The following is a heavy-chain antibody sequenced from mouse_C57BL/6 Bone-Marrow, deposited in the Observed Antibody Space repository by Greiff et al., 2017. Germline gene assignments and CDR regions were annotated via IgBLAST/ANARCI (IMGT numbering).Heavy chain of an antibody. CDR1: GYAFSSSW. V-gene: IGHV1-82*01. CDR3: ASSGGVAY. CDR2: IYPGDGDT. Sequence: VQLQESGPELVKPGASVKISCKASGYAFSSSWMNWVKQRPGKGLEWIGRIYPGDGDTNYNGKFKGKATLTADKSSSTAYMQLSSLTSEDSAVYFCASSGGVAYWGQGTLVTVSA. J-gene: IGHJ3*01. D-gene: IGHD4-1*01.